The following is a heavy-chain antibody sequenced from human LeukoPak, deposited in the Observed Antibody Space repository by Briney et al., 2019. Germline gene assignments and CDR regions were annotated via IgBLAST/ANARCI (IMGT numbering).Heavy chain of an antibody. CDR3: ARDFSHDDSSGLDY. Sequence: GGSLRLSCAASGFTFSSYSMNWVRQAPGKGLEWVSSISSSSSYIYYADSVKGRFTISRDNAKNSLYLQMNSLRAEDTAVYYCARDFSHDDSSGLDYWGQGTLVTVSS. D-gene: IGHD3-22*01. CDR2: ISSSSSYI. CDR1: GFTFSSYS. J-gene: IGHJ4*02. V-gene: IGHV3-21*01.